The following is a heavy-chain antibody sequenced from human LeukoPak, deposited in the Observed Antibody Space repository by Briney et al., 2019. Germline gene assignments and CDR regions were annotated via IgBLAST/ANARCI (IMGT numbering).Heavy chain of an antibody. D-gene: IGHD5-24*01. Sequence: GRSLRLSCAASGFTFSSYAMHWVRQAPGKGLEWVAVISYDGSNKYYADSVKGRFTISRDNSKNTLYLQMNSLRAEDTAVYYCARDHRSSRDGTIPGYWGQGTLVTVSS. CDR1: GFTFSSYA. J-gene: IGHJ4*02. V-gene: IGHV3-30*01. CDR3: ARDHRSSRDGTIPGY. CDR2: ISYDGSNK.